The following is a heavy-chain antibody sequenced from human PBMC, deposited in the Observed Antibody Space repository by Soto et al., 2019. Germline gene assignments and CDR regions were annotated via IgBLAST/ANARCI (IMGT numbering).Heavy chain of an antibody. CDR2: ISWNSGSI. J-gene: IGHJ4*02. D-gene: IGHD4-4*01. V-gene: IGHV3-9*01. Sequence: PGGSLRLSCAASGFTFDDYAMHWVRQAPGKGLEWVSGISWNSGSIGYADSVKGRFTISRDNAKNSLYLQMNSLRAEDTALYYCAKDRLQLPSYNFDYWGQGTLVTVSS. CDR3: AKDRLQLPSYNFDY. CDR1: GFTFDDYA.